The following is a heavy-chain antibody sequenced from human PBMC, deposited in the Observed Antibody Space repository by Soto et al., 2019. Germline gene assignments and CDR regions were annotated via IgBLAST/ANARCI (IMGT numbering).Heavy chain of an antibody. V-gene: IGHV3-23*01. J-gene: IGHJ4*02. Sequence: WGSLRLPCAASGFTFNTYAMSWVRQAPGKGLEWVSGISGSGDNTYYPDSVKGRFTISRDNSKNTLYLQMNNLRAEDTAVYYCADGGEWSFNFVYWGQGTLVTVSS. CDR1: GFTFNTYA. D-gene: IGHD3-3*01. CDR2: ISGSGDNT. CDR3: ADGGEWSFNFVY.